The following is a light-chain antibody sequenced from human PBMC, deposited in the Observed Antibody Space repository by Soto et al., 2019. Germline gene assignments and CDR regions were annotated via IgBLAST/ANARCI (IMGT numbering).Light chain of an antibody. Sequence: EIVMTQSPATLSVSPGERATLSCRASQSVSSNLAWYQQKPGQAPRLLIYGASTRATAVPARFSGSGSGTDFTLTISSLEPEDFAVYYCQQRNDWPITFGQGTRREIK. V-gene: IGKV3D-15*01. CDR3: QQRNDWPIT. CDR1: QSVSSN. J-gene: IGKJ5*01. CDR2: GAS.